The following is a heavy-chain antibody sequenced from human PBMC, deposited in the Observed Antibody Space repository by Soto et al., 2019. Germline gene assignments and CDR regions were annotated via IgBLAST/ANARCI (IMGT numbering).Heavy chain of an antibody. Sequence: SETLSLTCTVSGGSISSGGYYWSWIRQHPGRGLEWIGYIYYSGSTYYNPSLKSRVTISVDTSKNQFSLKLSSVTAADTAVYYCARDRDSSSFSGWDYYYGMDVWGQGTTVTVSS. CDR1: GGSISSGGYY. V-gene: IGHV4-31*03. J-gene: IGHJ6*02. CDR2: IYYSGST. CDR3: ARDRDSSSFSGWDYYYGMDV. D-gene: IGHD6-6*01.